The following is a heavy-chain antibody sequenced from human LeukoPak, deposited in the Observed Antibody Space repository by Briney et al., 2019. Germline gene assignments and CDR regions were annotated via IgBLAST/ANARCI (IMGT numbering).Heavy chain of an antibody. D-gene: IGHD1-26*01. J-gene: IGHJ4*02. Sequence: SETLSLTCTVSGGSISSYYWSWIRQPPGKGLEWIGYIYYSGSTNYNPSLKSRVTMSVDTSKNQFSLKLSSVTAADTAVYYCAREVVGATAYYFDYWGQGTLVTVSS. CDR1: GGSISSYY. V-gene: IGHV4-59*12. CDR2: IYYSGST. CDR3: AREVVGATAYYFDY.